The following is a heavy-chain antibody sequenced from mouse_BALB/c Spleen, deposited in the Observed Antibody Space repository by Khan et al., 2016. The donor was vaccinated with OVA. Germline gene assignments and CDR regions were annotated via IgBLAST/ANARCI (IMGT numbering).Heavy chain of an antibody. CDR2: ISSGSSTI. Sequence: EVELVASGGGLVQPGGSRKLSCAATGFTFSSFGMHWVRQAPEKGLEWVAFISSGSSTIYYADTVKGRFTISRDNPKNTLFLQMTSLRSEDTAMYYCARDYYVNFDYWGQGTTLTVSS. CDR1: GFTFSSFG. CDR3: ARDYYVNFDY. J-gene: IGHJ2*01. D-gene: IGHD1-1*01. V-gene: IGHV5-17*02.